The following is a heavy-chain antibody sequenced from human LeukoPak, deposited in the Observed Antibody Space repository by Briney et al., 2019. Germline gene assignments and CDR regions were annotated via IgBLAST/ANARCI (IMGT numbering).Heavy chain of an antibody. D-gene: IGHD3-22*01. CDR3: ARVNTYYYDSSGSHFDY. Sequence: SETLSLTCTVSGYSISSGYYWGWLRQPPGKGLEWIGSIYYSGSTYYNPSLKSRVTISVDTSKNQFSLKLSSVTAADTAVYYCARVNTYYYDSSGSHFDYWGQGTLVTVSS. CDR2: IYYSGST. J-gene: IGHJ4*02. V-gene: IGHV4-38-2*02. CDR1: GYSISSGYY.